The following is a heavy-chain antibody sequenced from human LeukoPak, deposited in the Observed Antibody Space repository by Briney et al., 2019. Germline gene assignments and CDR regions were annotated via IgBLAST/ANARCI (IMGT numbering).Heavy chain of an antibody. J-gene: IGHJ5*02. CDR3: AKDGNCGGDCYGWFDP. V-gene: IGHV3-7*01. CDR1: GFTFSSYW. D-gene: IGHD2-21*02. CDR2: IKQHGSEK. Sequence: PGGTLRLFCAASGFTFSSYWMRWVRQAPGKGLEWVANIKQHGSEKYYVDFVKGRFTISRDNSKNTVYLKMNSLRVEDTAVYYCAKDGNCGGDCYGWFDPWGQGALVTVSS.